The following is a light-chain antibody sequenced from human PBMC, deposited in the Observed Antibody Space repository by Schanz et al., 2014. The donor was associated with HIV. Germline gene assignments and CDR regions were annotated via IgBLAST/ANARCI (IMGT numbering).Light chain of an antibody. CDR3: CSLAASLTRV. J-gene: IGLJ1*01. Sequence: QSVLTQPASVSGSPGQSITISCTGSSSDVGGYNYVSWYQQYPGKAPTLIIYDVSDRPSVVSNRFSGSKSGNTASLTISGLQAEDEADYFCCSLAASLTRVFGTGTKLTVL. CDR2: DVS. V-gene: IGLV2-14*01. CDR1: SSDVGGYNY.